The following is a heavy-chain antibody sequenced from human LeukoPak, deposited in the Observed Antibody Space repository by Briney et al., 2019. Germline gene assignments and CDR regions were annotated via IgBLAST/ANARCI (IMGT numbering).Heavy chain of an antibody. CDR3: ARQVSDYFYYYIDV. V-gene: IGHV4-34*01. J-gene: IGHJ6*03. CDR1: GVSFSGYY. Sequence: PSETLSLTCAVYGVSFSGYYWNWIRQPPGKGLEWVGSIYYSGTTYYNSSLKSRVTISEDTSKNRSSLMLTSVTAADTAVYYCARQVSDYFYYYIDVWGEGTTVIVSS. CDR2: IYYSGTT.